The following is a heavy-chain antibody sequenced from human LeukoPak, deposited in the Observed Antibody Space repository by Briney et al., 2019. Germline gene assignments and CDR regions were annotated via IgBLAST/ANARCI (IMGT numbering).Heavy chain of an antibody. V-gene: IGHV1-18*01. J-gene: IGHJ4*02. D-gene: IGHD2-8*02. CDR1: GYTFTTYG. CDR2: ISGYNGDT. CDR3: ARISSPGYCTAGTCYPAY. Sequence: ASVKASCKTSGYTFTTYGLNWVRQAPGEGLEWMGWISGYNGDTNYAQKFQARLTMTRDTSTSTVYMELRSLTSDDTAVYFCARISSPGYCTAGTCYPAYWGQGTLVTVSS.